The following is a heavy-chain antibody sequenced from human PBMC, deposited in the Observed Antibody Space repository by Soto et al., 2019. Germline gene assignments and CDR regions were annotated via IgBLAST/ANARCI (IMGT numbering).Heavy chain of an antibody. CDR1: GASISGYY. V-gene: IGHV4-4*07. D-gene: IGHD1-1*01. J-gene: IGHJ5*02. Sequence: SETLSLTCTVSGASISGYYWSWIWKSAGKGLEWIGRIYATGTTDYNPSLKSRVMMSVDTSKKQFSLKLRSVTAADTAVYYCVRDGTKTLRDWFDPWGQGISVTVSS. CDR2: IYATGTT. CDR3: VRDGTKTLRDWFDP.